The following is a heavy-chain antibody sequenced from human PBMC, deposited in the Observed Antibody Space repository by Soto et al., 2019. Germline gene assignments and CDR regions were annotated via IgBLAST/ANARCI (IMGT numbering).Heavy chain of an antibody. Sequence: SETLSLTCTVSGGSVSSGSYYWSWIRQPPGKGLEWIGYIYYSGSTNYNPSLKSRVTISVDTSKNQFSLKLSSVTAADTAVYYCAREGGRSGGFDYWGQGTLVTVYS. CDR2: IYYSGST. J-gene: IGHJ4*02. V-gene: IGHV4-61*01. D-gene: IGHD6-19*01. CDR1: GGSVSSGSYY. CDR3: AREGGRSGGFDY.